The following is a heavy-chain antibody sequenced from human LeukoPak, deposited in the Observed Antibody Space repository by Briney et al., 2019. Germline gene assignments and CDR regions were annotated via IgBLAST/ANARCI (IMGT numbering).Heavy chain of an antibody. J-gene: IGHJ4*02. CDR2: IRFDGTRN. Sequence: RGSLRLSCEASGFDFSRNGMHWVRQAPGKGLEWVSFIRFDGTRNFYGDSVRGRFTISRDNSKNTLYLQMNSLRGDDTADYYCARDSDDINGNYYYMPDYWGQGIVVTVSS. D-gene: IGHD3-22*01. CDR3: ARDSDDINGNYYYMPDY. CDR1: GFDFSRNG. V-gene: IGHV3-30*02.